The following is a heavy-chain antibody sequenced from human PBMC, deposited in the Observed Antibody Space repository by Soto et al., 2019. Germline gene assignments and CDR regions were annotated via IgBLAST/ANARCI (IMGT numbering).Heavy chain of an antibody. CDR1: GYTFTSYG. V-gene: IGHV1-18*01. J-gene: IGHJ5*02. Sequence: ASVKVSCKASGYTFTSYGISWVRQAPGQGLEWMGWISAYNGNTNYAQKLQGRVTMTTDTSTSTAYMELRSLRSDDTAVYYCARTSWAGYCSGGSCYGGHPVNWFDPWGQGTLVTVSS. CDR2: ISAYNGNT. CDR3: ARTSWAGYCSGGSCYGGHPVNWFDP. D-gene: IGHD2-15*01.